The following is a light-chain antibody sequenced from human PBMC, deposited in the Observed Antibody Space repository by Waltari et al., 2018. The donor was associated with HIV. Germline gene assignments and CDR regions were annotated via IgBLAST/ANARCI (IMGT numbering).Light chain of an antibody. J-gene: IGLJ3*02. CDR1: SSNIGHNY. V-gene: IGLV1-47*01. CDR3: AAWDDSLSGPV. CDR2: RHN. Sequence: QSVLTQPPSASGTPGQRVTISCSGSSSNIGHNYVYWYQQLPGTAPKLLIYRHNQRPSGVPDRFSGSKSGTSASLAISGLRSEDEADYYCAAWDDSLSGPVFGGGTKLTVL.